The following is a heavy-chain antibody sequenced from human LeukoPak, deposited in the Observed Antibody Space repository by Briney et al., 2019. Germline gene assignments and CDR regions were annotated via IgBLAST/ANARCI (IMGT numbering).Heavy chain of an antibody. D-gene: IGHD3-22*01. CDR2: ISSNGGST. Sequence: GGSLRLSCSASGFTFSNYSIHWVRQAPGKGLEYVSVISSNGGSTYYADSVKGRFTISRDNSKNTLYLQMNSLRAEDTAVYYCARNYYDSSAYYYFDYWGQGTLVTVSS. CDR1: GFTFSNYS. CDR3: ARNYYDSSAYYYFDY. V-gene: IGHV3-64*04. J-gene: IGHJ4*02.